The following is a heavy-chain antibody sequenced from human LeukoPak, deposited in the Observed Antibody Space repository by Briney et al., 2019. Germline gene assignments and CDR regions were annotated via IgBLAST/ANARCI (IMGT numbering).Heavy chain of an antibody. CDR2: IYTSGST. CDR3: ARGSIVVVPAAIIHYYYYMDV. D-gene: IGHD2-2*01. CDR1: GGSISSYY. Sequence: PSETLSLTCTVSGGSISSYYWSWIRQPAGKGLEWIGRIYTSGSTNYNPSLKSRVTMSVDTSKNQFSLKLSSVTAADTAVYYCARGSIVVVPAAIIHYYYYMDVWGKGTTVTVSS. J-gene: IGHJ6*03. V-gene: IGHV4-4*07.